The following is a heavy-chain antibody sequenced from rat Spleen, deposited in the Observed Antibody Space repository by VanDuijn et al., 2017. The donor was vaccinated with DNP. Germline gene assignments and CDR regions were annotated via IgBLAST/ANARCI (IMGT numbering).Heavy chain of an antibody. CDR1: GFTFSNYG. D-gene: IGHD3-1*01. V-gene: IGHV5S13*01. Sequence: EVQLVESGGGLVQPGRSLKLSCAASGFTFSNYGMAWVRQAPTKGLEWVASISTGGGNTYYRDSVKGRFTISRDNAKSTLYLQMTSLRSEDTATYYCTSSAEPLFAYWGQGTLVTVSS. CDR3: TSSAEPLFAY. J-gene: IGHJ3*01. CDR2: ISTGGGNT.